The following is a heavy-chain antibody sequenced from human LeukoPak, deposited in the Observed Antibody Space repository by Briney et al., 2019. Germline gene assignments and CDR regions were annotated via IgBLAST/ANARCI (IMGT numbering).Heavy chain of an antibody. Sequence: GGSLRLSCAASGFSFSDYYMTWVRQAPGMGLEWVSYINGRSSNIYYADTVKGRFTISRDNSKNSLYLHMNSLRVDDTAVYYCARRVGATSDHWGQGSLVTVAS. D-gene: IGHD1-26*01. V-gene: IGHV3-11*01. CDR3: ARRVGATSDH. CDR1: GFSFSDYY. J-gene: IGHJ1*01. CDR2: INGRSSNI.